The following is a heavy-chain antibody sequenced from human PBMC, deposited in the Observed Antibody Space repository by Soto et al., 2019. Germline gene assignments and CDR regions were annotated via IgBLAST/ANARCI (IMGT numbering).Heavy chain of an antibody. V-gene: IGHV4-4*02. Sequence: PSETLSLTCAVSGGSISSSNWWSWVRQPPGKGLECMGEIYHSRSTNYNPSLKSRVTISVDKSKNQFSLKLGSVTAADTAVYYCAIYLGCYDRSGVGLAFEIWGQGTMVTV. J-gene: IGHJ3*02. CDR1: GGSISSSNW. D-gene: IGHD3-22*01. CDR2: IYHSRST. CDR3: AIYLGCYDRSGVGLAFEI.